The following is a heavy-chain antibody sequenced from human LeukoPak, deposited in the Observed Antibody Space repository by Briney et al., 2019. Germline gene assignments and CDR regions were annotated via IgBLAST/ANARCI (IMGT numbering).Heavy chain of an antibody. Sequence: PGGSLRLSCAASGFTFSSYAMSWVRQAPGKGLEWVSAISGSGGSTYYADSVKGRFTISRDNSKNSLYLQMTSLRAEDTAVYYCAGLLRYFDWLSPWSDPWGQGTLVTVSS. CDR2: ISGSGGST. V-gene: IGHV3-23*01. J-gene: IGHJ5*02. CDR3: AGLLRYFDWLSPWSDP. CDR1: GFTFSSYA. D-gene: IGHD3-9*01.